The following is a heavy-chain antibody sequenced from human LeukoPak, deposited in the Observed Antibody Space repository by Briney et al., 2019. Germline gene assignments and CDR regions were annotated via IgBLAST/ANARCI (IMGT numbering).Heavy chain of an antibody. D-gene: IGHD3-22*01. CDR3: GRDVPYSGYYWFWF. CDR1: GFTFSSYW. CDR2: IKQDGSEK. Sequence: GGSLRLSCAASGFTFSSYWMSWVRQAPGKGLEWVAKIKQDGSEKYYVDSVKGRFTISRDNAKNLLYLQMNSLRAEDTAVYYWGRDVPYSGYYWFWFWGQGTLVTVPP. J-gene: IGHJ4*02. V-gene: IGHV3-7*03.